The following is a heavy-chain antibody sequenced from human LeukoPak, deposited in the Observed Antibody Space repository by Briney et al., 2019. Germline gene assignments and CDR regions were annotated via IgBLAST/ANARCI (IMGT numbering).Heavy chain of an antibody. CDR2: IYYSGST. J-gene: IGHJ4*02. CDR1: GGSISSSSYC. CDR3: ASLWQSEGFYFDY. Sequence: PSETLSLTCTVSGGSISSSSYCWGWIRQPPGKGLEWIGSIYYSGSTYYNPSLKSRVTISVDTSKNQFSLKLSSVTAADTAVYYCASLWQSEGFYFDYWGQGTLVTVSS. V-gene: IGHV4-39*01.